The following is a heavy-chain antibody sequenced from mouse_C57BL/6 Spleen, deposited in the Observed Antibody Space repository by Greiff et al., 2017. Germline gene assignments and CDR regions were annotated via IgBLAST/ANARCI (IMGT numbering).Heavy chain of an antibody. J-gene: IGHJ2*01. CDR1: GFTFSDYY. V-gene: IGHV5-12*01. D-gene: IGHD2-5*01. CDR3: ERQYSNSYFDY. CDR2: ISNGGGST. Sequence: EVQRVESGGGLVQPGGSLKLSCAASGFTFSDYYMYWVRQTPEKRLEWVAYISNGGGSTYYPDTVKGRFTISRDNANNTLYLQMSRLKSEDTDMYYCERQYSNSYFDYWGQGTTLTVSS.